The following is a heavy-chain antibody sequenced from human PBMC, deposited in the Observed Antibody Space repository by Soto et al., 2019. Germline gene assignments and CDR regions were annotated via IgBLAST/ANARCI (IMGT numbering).Heavy chain of an antibody. V-gene: IGHV4-4*07. Sequence: PXATLSLTCTVSGDSISTYYWSWVRQPSEKGLEWIGRIYTSGSANYNPSLKSRVTMSVDTSKSQFSLNLSSVTAADTAMYYCASTKIPLVIRAVQSGMDVWGQGTTVTVSS. J-gene: IGHJ6*02. CDR2: IYTSGSA. CDR1: GDSISTYY. D-gene: IGHD3-10*01. CDR3: ASTKIPLVIRAVQSGMDV.